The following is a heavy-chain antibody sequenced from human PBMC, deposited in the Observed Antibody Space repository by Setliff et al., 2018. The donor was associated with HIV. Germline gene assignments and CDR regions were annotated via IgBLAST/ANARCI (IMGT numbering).Heavy chain of an antibody. D-gene: IGHD6-19*01. CDR3: ARLGSGWHWVTRIDY. CDR2: IMPESGGA. V-gene: IGHV1-2*02. Sequence: ASVKVSCKASGYTLTDYYMHWVRQVPGQGLEWMGWIMPESGGADYARKVQGRISMGRDTSLITRTRDRPITTVYMELTRLTSADTGIYYCARLGSGWHWVTRIDYWGRGTLVTVSS. CDR1: GYTLTDYY. J-gene: IGHJ4*02.